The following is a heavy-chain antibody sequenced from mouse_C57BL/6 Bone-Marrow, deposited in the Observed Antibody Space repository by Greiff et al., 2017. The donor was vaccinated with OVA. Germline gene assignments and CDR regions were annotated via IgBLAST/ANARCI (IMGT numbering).Heavy chain of an antibody. J-gene: IGHJ2*01. CDR2: ISSGSSTI. Sequence: EVQVVESGGGLVKPGGSLKLSCAASGFTFSDYGLHWVRQAPEKGLEWVAYISSGSSTISYADTVKGRFTISRDNAKNTLFLHMTSLRSEDTAMYYCARGVVGFDYWGQGTTLTVSS. CDR1: GFTFSDYG. CDR3: ARGVVGFDY. D-gene: IGHD1-1*01. V-gene: IGHV5-17*01.